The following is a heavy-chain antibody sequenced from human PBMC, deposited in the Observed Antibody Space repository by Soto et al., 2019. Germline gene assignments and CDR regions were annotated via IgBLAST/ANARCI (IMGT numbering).Heavy chain of an antibody. V-gene: IGHV4-34*01. CDR3: ARGGPYMVRGVMIRWFDP. CDR2: INHSGST. D-gene: IGHD3-10*01. CDR1: CWAFSGYY. Sequence: SETLCPTCAVYCWAFSGYYRSGIPQPPGKGLEWIGEINHSGSTNYNPSLKSRVTISVDTSKNQFSLKLSSVTAADTTVYYCARGGPYMVRGVMIRWFDPWGQGTLVTGSS. J-gene: IGHJ5*02.